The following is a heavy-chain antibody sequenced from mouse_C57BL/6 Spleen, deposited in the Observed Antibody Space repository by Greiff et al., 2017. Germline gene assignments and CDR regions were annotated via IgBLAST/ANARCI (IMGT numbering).Heavy chain of an antibody. D-gene: IGHD1-1*01. CDR3: ARWYYGSSSAMDY. CDR2: IDPSDSYT. V-gene: IGHV1-50*01. CDR1: GYTFTSYW. Sequence: VQLQQPGAELVKPGASVKLSCKASGYTFTSYWMQWVKQRPGQGLEWIGEIDPSDSYTNYNQKFKGKATLTVDTSSSTAYMQLSSLTSEDSAVYYCARWYYGSSSAMDYWGQGTSVTVSS. J-gene: IGHJ4*01.